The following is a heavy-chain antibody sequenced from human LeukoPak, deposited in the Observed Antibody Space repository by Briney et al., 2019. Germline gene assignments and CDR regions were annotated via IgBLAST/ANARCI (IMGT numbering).Heavy chain of an antibody. D-gene: IGHD3-22*01. CDR1: GFTFSSYA. CDR3: KYYYNISGYPAPTPYFDY. V-gene: IGHV3-30-3*01. CDR2: ISYDGSNK. Sequence: PGGSLRLSCAASGFTFSSYAMHWVRQAPGKGLEWVAVISYDGSNKYYADSVKGRFTISRDNSKNTLYLQMNSLRAEDTAVYYCKYYYNISGYPAPTPYFDYWGKGTLVTVSS. J-gene: IGHJ4*02.